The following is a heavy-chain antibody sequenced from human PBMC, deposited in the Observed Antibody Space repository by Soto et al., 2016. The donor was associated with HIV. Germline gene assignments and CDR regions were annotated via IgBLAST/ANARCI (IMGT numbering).Heavy chain of an antibody. J-gene: IGHJ4*02. V-gene: IGHV1-18*01. D-gene: IGHD6-19*01. Sequence: QVQLVQSGAEVKKPGASVKVSCKASGYTFGTYGLTWVRQAPGQGLEWMGWITPYNDNTNYAQKFQGRVTMTTDTSTSAAYMELRSLRSDDTAFYYCARLKYTSGWYVLDYWGQGTLVTVSS. CDR2: ITPYNDNT. CDR1: GYTFGTYG. CDR3: ARLKYTSGWYVLDY.